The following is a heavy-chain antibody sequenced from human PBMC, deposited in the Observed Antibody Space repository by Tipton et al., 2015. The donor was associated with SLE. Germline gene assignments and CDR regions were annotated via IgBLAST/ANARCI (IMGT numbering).Heavy chain of an antibody. CDR3: ARDWGGYCSSTSCLGGFDY. J-gene: IGHJ4*02. CDR2: IYTSGST. CDR1: GYSISSGYY. D-gene: IGHD2-2*03. V-gene: IGHV4-61*02. Sequence: TLSLTCAVSGYSISSGYYWGWIRQPAGKGLEWIGRIYTSGSTNYNPSLKSRVTMSVDTSKNQFSLKLSSVTAADTAVYYCARDWGGYCSSTSCLGGFDYWGQGTLVTVSS.